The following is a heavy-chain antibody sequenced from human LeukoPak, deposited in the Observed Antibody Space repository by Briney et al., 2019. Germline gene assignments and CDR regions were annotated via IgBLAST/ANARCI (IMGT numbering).Heavy chain of an antibody. CDR3: ASGDQQRSPFDY. CDR2: FDPEDGET. D-gene: IGHD1-26*01. CDR1: GYTLTELS. V-gene: IGHV1-24*01. Sequence: GASVKVSCKVSGYTLTELSMHWVRQAPGKGLEWMGGFDPEDGETIYAQKFQGRVTMTEDTSTDTAYMELSSLRSEDTAVYYCASGDQQRSPFDYWGQGTLVTVSS. J-gene: IGHJ4*02.